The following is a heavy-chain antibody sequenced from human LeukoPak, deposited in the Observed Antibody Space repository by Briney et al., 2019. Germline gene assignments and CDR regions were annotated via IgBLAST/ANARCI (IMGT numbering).Heavy chain of an antibody. D-gene: IGHD3-10*02. J-gene: IGHJ6*04. Sequence: PGGSLRLSCAASGFTFSSYGMHWVRQAPGKGLEWVSYISSSGSTIYYADSVKGRFTICRDNAKNSLYLQMNSLRAEDTAVYYCAELGITMIGGVWGKGTTVTISS. CDR3: AELGITMIGGV. V-gene: IGHV3-48*04. CDR2: ISSSGSTI. CDR1: GFTFSSYG.